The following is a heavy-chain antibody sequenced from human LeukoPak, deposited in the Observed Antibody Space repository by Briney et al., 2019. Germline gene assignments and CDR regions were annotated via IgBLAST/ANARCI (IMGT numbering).Heavy chain of an antibody. CDR2: ISAYNGNT. CDR1: GYTFTSYG. Sequence: ASVKVSCKASGYTFTSYGISWVRQAPGQGLEWMGWISAYNGNTNYAQKLQGRVTMTTDTSTSTAYMELRSLRSDDTAVYYCARDGGQWELPSGGDYWGQGTLVTVSS. J-gene: IGHJ4*02. CDR3: ARDGGQWELPSGGDY. D-gene: IGHD1-26*01. V-gene: IGHV1-18*01.